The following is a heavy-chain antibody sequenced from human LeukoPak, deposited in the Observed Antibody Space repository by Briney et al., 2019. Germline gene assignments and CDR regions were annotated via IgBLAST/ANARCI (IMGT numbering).Heavy chain of an antibody. V-gene: IGHV3-7*01. D-gene: IGHD1-26*01. Sequence: PGGSLRLSCAASGFTFSSYWMSWVRQAPGKGLEWVANIKQDGSEKYFMDSVKGRFTISRDNAKNSLYLQMNSLRAEDTAVYYCARNVMGVPYYFDYWGQGTLVTVSS. CDR2: IKQDGSEK. CDR1: GFTFSSYW. CDR3: ARNVMGVPYYFDY. J-gene: IGHJ4*02.